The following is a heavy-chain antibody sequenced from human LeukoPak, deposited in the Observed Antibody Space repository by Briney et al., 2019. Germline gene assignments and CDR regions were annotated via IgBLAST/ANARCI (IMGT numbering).Heavy chain of an antibody. CDR1: GGSISSGDYY. V-gene: IGHV4-30-4*01. CDR3: ARNMVGETTFDY. Sequence: PSETLSLTCTVSGGSISSGDYYWSWIRQPPGKGLEWIGYIYYSGSTYYNPSLKSRVTISVDKSKNHFSLKLSSVTAADTAVYYCARNMVGETTFDYWGQGTLVTVSS. D-gene: IGHD2/OR15-2a*01. J-gene: IGHJ4*02. CDR2: IYYSGST.